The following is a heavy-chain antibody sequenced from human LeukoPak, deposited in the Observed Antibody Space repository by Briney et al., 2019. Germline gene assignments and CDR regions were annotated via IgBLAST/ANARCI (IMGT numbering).Heavy chain of an antibody. V-gene: IGHV1-69*04. CDR1: GGTFSSYA. Sequence: SVKVSCKASGGTFSSYAISWVRQAPGQGLEWIGRIIPILGIANYAQKFQGRVTITADKSTSTAYMELSSLRSEDTAVYYCASSDILTGYYQTIFDYWGQGTLVTVSS. CDR2: IIPILGIA. D-gene: IGHD3-9*01. J-gene: IGHJ4*02. CDR3: ASSDILTGYYQTIFDY.